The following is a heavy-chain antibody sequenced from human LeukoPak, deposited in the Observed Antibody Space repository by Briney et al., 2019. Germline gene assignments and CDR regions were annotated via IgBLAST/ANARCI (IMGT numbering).Heavy chain of an antibody. D-gene: IGHD6-13*01. V-gene: IGHV3-23*01. CDR1: GFTFSSHA. J-gene: IGHJ4*02. CDR3: ARDSQYSSSWYHFDY. CDR2: VSGSGDIT. Sequence: PGGSLRLSCAASGFTFSSHAMSWVRQAPGKGLEWVSLVSGSGDITYYADSVKGRFTISRDNSKNTLYLQMNSLRAEDTAVYYCARDSQYSSSWYHFDYWGQGTLVTVSS.